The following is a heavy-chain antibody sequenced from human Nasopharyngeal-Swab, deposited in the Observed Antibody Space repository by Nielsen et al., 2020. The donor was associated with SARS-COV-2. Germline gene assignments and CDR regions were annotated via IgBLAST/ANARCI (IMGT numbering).Heavy chain of an antibody. Sequence: SLKISCAASGFTFSSYWMHWVRQAPGKGLEWVSGISWNSGRIGYADSVKGRFTISRDNAKNSLFLQMNSLRAEDTALYYCAKDLGIAVAGTGHDLWGQGTLVTASS. J-gene: IGHJ5*02. CDR3: AKDLGIAVAGTGHDL. V-gene: IGHV3-9*01. D-gene: IGHD6-19*01. CDR1: GFTFSSYW. CDR2: ISWNSGRI.